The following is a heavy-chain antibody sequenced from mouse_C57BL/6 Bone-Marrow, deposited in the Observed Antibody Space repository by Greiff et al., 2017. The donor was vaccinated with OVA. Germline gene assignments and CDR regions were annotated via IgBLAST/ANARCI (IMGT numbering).Heavy chain of an antibody. D-gene: IGHD1-1*01. CDR1: GYTFTSYD. Sequence: VQLQQSGPELVKPGASVKLSCKASGYTFTSYDINWVKQRPGQGLEWLGWIYPRAGSTKYNEKFKGKATLTVDTSSSTAYMELHSLTSEDSAVYFCARWESYYYGSSYGNFFAYWGQGTLVTVSA. CDR3: ARWESYYYGSSYGNFFAY. J-gene: IGHJ3*01. V-gene: IGHV1-85*01. CDR2: IYPRAGST.